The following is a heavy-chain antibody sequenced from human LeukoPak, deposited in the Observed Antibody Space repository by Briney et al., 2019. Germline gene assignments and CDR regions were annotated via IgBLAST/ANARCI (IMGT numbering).Heavy chain of an antibody. Sequence: PGASLRLSCAASGCTFTSYTMNLLHQARGKGLEWGSSISSTTYIYYADSVKGRFTISRDNAKNSLYLQMNSLRAEDTAVYYCASHEEWELLYYFDYWGQGTLVTVSS. V-gene: IGHV3-21*01. CDR2: ISSTTYI. J-gene: IGHJ4*02. D-gene: IGHD1-26*01. CDR1: GCTFTSYT. CDR3: ASHEEWELLYYFDY.